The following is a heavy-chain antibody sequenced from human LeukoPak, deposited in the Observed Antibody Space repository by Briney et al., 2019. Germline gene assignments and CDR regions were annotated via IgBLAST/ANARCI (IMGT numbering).Heavy chain of an antibody. V-gene: IGHV3-7*03. J-gene: IGHJ4*02. D-gene: IGHD1-14*01. CDR3: ARDIRAFDY. CDR2: IKQDGSEK. Sequence: PGGSLRLPCAASGFTLSSYWMSWVRQASGKGLEWVTNIKQDGSEKYYVDSVKGRFTISRDNAKNSLYLQMNSLRAEDTAVYYCARDIRAFDYWGQGTLVTVSS. CDR1: GFTLSSYW.